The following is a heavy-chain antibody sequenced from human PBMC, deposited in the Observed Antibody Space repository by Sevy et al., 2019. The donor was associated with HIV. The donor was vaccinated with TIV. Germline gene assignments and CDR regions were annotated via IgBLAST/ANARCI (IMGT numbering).Heavy chain of an antibody. CDR1: GGSISGVGYS. CDR3: ASERLYYDSRGRTYYYYYGLDV. Sequence: SETLSLTCTVSGGSISGVGYSWSWIRQPPGKGLEWIGYIYHTGSTYYNPSLKSRVTISVDTSKNQFSPRLSSVTAADTAMYYCASERLYYDSRGRTYYYYYGLDVWGQGTTVTVSS. J-gene: IGHJ6*02. D-gene: IGHD3-22*01. CDR2: IYHTGST. V-gene: IGHV4-30-2*01.